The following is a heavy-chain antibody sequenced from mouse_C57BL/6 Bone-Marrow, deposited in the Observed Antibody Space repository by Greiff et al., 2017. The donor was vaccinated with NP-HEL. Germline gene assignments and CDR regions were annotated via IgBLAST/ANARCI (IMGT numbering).Heavy chain of an antibody. Sequence: QVQLQQPGAELVRPGSSVKLSCKASGYTFTSYWMDWVKQRPGQGLEWIGNIYPSDSETHYNQKFKDKATLTVDKSSSTAYMQLSSLTSENSAVYYCERLLRALAMDYWGQGTSVTVSS. CDR1: GYTFTSYW. CDR2: IYPSDSET. V-gene: IGHV1-61*01. D-gene: IGHD3-2*02. J-gene: IGHJ4*01. CDR3: ERLLRALAMDY.